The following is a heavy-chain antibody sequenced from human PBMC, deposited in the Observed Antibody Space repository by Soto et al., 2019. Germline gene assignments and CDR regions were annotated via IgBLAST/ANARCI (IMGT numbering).Heavy chain of an antibody. CDR2: INHSGST. V-gene: IGHV4-34*01. D-gene: IGHD5-12*01. CDR3: ARDSVGIGWLRAGKIDY. CDR1: GGSFSGYY. Sequence: QVQLQQWGAGLLKPSETLSLTCAVYGGSFSGYYWSWICQPPGKGLEWIGEINHSGSTNYNPSLKSRVTISVDTSKNQFSLKLSSVTAADTAVYYCARDSVGIGWLRAGKIDYWGQGTLVTVSS. J-gene: IGHJ4*02.